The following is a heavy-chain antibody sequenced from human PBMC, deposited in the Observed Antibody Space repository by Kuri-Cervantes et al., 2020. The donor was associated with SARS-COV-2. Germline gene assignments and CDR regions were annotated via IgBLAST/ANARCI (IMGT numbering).Heavy chain of an antibody. J-gene: IGHJ4*02. D-gene: IGHD3-3*01. Sequence: SVKVSCKASGGTFSKYGISWVRQAPGQGLEWMGRIIPILGIANYGQKFQGRVTITADKSTSTAYMELSSLRSEDTAVYYCARLENSLNDYWGQGTLVTVSS. V-gene: IGHV1-69*04. CDR2: IIPILGIA. CDR3: ARLENSLNDY. CDR1: GGTFSKYG.